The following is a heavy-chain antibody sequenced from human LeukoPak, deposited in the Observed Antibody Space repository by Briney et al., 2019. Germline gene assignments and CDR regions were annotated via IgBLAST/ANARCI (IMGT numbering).Heavy chain of an antibody. D-gene: IGHD2-2*01. CDR1: GFTFSSYS. Sequence: GGSLRLSCAASGFTFSSYSMNWVRQAPGKGLEWVSSISSSSSYIYYADSVKGRFTISRDSAKNSLYLQMNSLRAEDTAVYYCASYVVPAALDYWGQGTLVTVSS. CDR3: ASYVVPAALDY. V-gene: IGHV3-21*01. CDR2: ISSSSSYI. J-gene: IGHJ4*02.